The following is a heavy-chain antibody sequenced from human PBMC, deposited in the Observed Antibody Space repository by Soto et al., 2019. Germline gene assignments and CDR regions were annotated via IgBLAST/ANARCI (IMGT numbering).Heavy chain of an antibody. J-gene: IGHJ1*01. CDR1: GGSMSRYY. V-gene: IGHV4-59*01. CDR2: IQDTRST. D-gene: IGHD3-16*01. CDR3: ARSTGTKITSF. Sequence: SETLSLTCIVSGGSMSRYYWSWIRQPPGKGLEWIGYIQDTRSTNYNPSLKSRVTISLDTSKNRFSLNLNSVTAADTEVYYCARSTGTKITSFWGQGTLVTVSS.